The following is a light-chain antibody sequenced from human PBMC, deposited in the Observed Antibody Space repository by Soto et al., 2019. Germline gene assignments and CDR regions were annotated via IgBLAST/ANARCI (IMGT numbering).Light chain of an antibody. CDR1: QSVTSNY. Sequence: EVVMTQSPATLSVSPGERATLSCRASQSVTSNYLAWYQQKPGKAPRLLIHGISNRATGVPDRFSGSGSGTDFTLTISRLEPEDFAVYYCQQYGSSSWTFGQGTKVDI. J-gene: IGKJ1*01. CDR2: GIS. CDR3: QQYGSSSWT. V-gene: IGKV3-20*01.